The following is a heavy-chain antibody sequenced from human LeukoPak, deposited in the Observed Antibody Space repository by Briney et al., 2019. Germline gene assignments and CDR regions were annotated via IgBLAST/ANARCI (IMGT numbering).Heavy chain of an antibody. CDR1: GFTFSGIW. J-gene: IGHJ6*02. V-gene: IGHV3-7*02. CDR3: AKNGGPHGMDV. D-gene: IGHD3-16*01. CDR2: IKHDGSET. Sequence: GGSLKLSCAASGFTFSGIWMSWVRQAPGKGLEWVANIKHDGSETNYVDSVKGRFSISRDNAKNSLHLQMNSLRVEDTAVYYCAKNGGPHGMDVWGLGTTVTVSS.